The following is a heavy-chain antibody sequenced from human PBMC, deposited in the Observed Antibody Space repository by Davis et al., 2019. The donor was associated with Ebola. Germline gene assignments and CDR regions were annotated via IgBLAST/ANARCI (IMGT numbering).Heavy chain of an antibody. CDR2: ISGSSSTT. CDR1: GFTVSSYA. V-gene: IGHV3-23*01. D-gene: IGHD6-19*01. CDR3: AKDLKGQWADNFDL. Sequence: PGGSLRLSCAASGFTVSSYAMGWVRQAPGRGLEWVPAISGSSSTTYYADSVKGRFTISRDNSKDTMYLQMNRLRGEDTAIYYCAKDLKGQWADNFDLWGRGTLVTVSS. J-gene: IGHJ2*01.